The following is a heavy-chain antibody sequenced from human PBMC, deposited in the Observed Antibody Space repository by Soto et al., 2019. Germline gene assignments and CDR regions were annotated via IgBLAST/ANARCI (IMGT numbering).Heavy chain of an antibody. CDR2: IYYSGST. V-gene: IGHV4-59*12. Sequence: SETLSLPCTVSGGSISSFYWSWIRQPPGKGLEWIGEIYYSGSTNYNPSLKSRVTISVDTSKNQFSLKLSSVTAADTAVYYCARGNYDILTGYYMEPHYYYYGMDVWGQGTTVTVSS. J-gene: IGHJ6*02. CDR1: GGSISSFY. D-gene: IGHD3-9*01. CDR3: ARGNYDILTGYYMEPHYYYYGMDV.